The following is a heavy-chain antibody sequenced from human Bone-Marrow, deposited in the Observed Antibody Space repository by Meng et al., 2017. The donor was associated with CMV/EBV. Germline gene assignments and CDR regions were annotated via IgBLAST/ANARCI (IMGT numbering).Heavy chain of an antibody. CDR3: ARDGARYDFWSGYYLFDY. CDR1: GFTFSSYG. CDR2: ISGSSSYI. J-gene: IGHJ4*02. Sequence: GESLKISCAASGFTFSSYGMNWVRQAPGKGLEWVSSISGSSSYIYYADSVKGRFTISRDNAKNSLYLQMNSLRAEDSAVYYCARDGARYDFWSGYYLFDYWGQGTLVTVSS. D-gene: IGHD3-3*01. V-gene: IGHV3-21*06.